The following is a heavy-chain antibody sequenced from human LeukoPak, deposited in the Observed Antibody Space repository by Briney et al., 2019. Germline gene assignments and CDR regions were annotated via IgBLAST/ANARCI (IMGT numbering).Heavy chain of an antibody. V-gene: IGHV3-48*03. J-gene: IGHJ3*02. D-gene: IGHD3-22*01. CDR1: EFTFGSYE. CDR3: ATYYYDSSAQRGDDAFDI. Sequence: GGSLRLSCAASEFTFGSYEMNWVRQAPGKGLEWVSYISSSGSTIYYADSVKGRFTVSRDNAKKSLYLQMNSLRAEDTAIYYCATYYYDSSAQRGDDAFDIWGQGTMVTVSS. CDR2: ISSSGSTI.